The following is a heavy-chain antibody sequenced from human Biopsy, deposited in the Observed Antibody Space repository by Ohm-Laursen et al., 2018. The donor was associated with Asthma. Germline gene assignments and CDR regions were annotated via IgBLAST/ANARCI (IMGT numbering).Heavy chain of an antibody. CDR2: ISSDGHNK. J-gene: IGHJ3*02. CDR3: ARESGQDSGGTGAFDR. V-gene: IGHV3-30*03. CDR1: GFVFSQSG. D-gene: IGHD4-23*01. Sequence: SLRLSCAAPGFVFSQSGMHWVRQAPGKGLEWVALISSDGHNKYYKDSVKGRFTISRDNSKLRLYLEINSLRVEDSAVYYCARESGQDSGGTGAFDRWGQGIKVAVSS.